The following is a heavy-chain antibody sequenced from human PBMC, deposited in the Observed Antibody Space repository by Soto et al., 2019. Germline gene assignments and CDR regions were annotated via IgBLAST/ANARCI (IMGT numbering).Heavy chain of an antibody. D-gene: IGHD3-10*01. J-gene: IGHJ6*02. CDR1: GYSFANYW. Sequence: GESLKISCQGSGYSFANYWIAWLRQMPGKGLEWVGVIYPGDSDTRYSPSFRGQVTISADKSISHVYLQWSSLKASDTAMYYCARNRLRQYYYGMDAWGQGTTVTVSS. V-gene: IGHV5-51*01. CDR2: IYPGDSDT. CDR3: ARNRLRQYYYGMDA.